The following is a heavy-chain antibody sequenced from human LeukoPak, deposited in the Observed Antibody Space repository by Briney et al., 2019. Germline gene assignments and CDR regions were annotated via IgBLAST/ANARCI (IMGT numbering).Heavy chain of an antibody. Sequence: PGGSLRLSXAASGFTFSSYAMSWVRQPPGKGLEWLSAISGSGGSTYYADSVKGRFTISRDNSKNTLYLQMNSLRAEDTAVYYCAKRPTLGASSGSYDYWGQGTLVTVSS. D-gene: IGHD3-16*01. CDR1: GFTFSSYA. CDR3: AKRPTLGASSGSYDY. CDR2: ISGSGGST. V-gene: IGHV3-23*01. J-gene: IGHJ4*02.